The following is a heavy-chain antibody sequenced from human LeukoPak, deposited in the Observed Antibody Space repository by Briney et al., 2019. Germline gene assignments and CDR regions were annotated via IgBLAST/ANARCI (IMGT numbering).Heavy chain of an antibody. CDR3: IRVNNGYAKDFDY. V-gene: IGHV3-72*01. CDR2: SRNKANSYTT. D-gene: IGHD2-8*01. Sequence: GGSLRLSCAASGFTFSAHYLDWVRQAPGKGLEWVGRSRNKANSYTTEYAASVRGRFTISRDDSKNSLYLQMNSLKIGDTAVYYCIRVNNGYAKDFDYWGQGTLVTVSS. J-gene: IGHJ4*02. CDR1: GFTFSAHY.